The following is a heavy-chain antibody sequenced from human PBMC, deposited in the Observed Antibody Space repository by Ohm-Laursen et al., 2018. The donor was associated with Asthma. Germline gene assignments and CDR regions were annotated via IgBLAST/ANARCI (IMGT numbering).Heavy chain of an antibody. CDR1: GYTFTSYG. Sequence: AASVKVSCKASGYTFTSYGISWVRQAPGQGLEWMGWISAYNGNTNYAQKLQGRVTMTTDTSTSTAYMELRSLRSDDTAVYYCARSPSPLRYYYYYGMDVWGQGTTVTVSS. CDR3: ARSPSPLRYYYYYGMDV. J-gene: IGHJ6*02. V-gene: IGHV1-18*01. CDR2: ISAYNGNT. D-gene: IGHD2-15*01.